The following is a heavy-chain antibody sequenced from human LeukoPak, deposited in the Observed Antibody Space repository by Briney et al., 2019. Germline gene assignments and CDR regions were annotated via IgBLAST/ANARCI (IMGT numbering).Heavy chain of an antibody. CDR3: GRAGPVTKDHFMDV. V-gene: IGHV3-66*01. Sequence: GVSLRLSCAVSGFTFSNYAGHWVRQAPGKGLKWVSVIYSGGSTYYADSVKGRFTISRDNSKNTLSLQMNSLSAEDTAVYYCGRAGPVTKDHFMDVWGKGTTVTVSS. CDR2: IYSGGST. D-gene: IGHD2-2*01. CDR1: GFTFSNYA. J-gene: IGHJ6*03.